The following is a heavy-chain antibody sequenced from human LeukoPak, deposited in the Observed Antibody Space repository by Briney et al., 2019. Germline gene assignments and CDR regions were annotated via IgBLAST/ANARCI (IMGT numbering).Heavy chain of an antibody. J-gene: IGHJ4*02. D-gene: IGHD1-26*01. CDR2: IKLSSGDT. V-gene: IGHV1-2*02. CDR1: GYTSIDHY. CDR3: ATKKDVGSFYAF. Sequence: GGSVSVSCTTSGYTSIDHYIYWVRQAPGQGVEWMGWIKLSSGDTNYVPKFEGRVTMTRDTSISTAYMEVSGLRSDDTAVYYCATKKDVGSFYAFWGQGTLVTVSS.